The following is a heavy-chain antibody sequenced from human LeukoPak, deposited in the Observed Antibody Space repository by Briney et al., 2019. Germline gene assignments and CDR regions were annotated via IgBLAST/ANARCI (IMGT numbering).Heavy chain of an antibody. CDR2: IRYDGSQK. CDR3: EKDVLVVGGNDYPYPVDV. D-gene: IGHD1-26*01. V-gene: IGHV3-30*02. J-gene: IGHJ6*02. Sequence: PGGSLRLSCAVSRLSFSAFGMHWVRQAPGKGLEWVAFIRYDGSQKYYSESVKGRFTVSRDNAKDTLFLQMTGLRVEDTAIYYCEKDVLVVGGNDYPYPVDVWGQGTTVIVSS. CDR1: RLSFSAFG.